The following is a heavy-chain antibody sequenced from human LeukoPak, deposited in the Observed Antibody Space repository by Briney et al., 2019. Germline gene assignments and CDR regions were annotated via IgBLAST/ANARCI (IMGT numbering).Heavy chain of an antibody. V-gene: IGHV6-1*01. J-gene: IGHJ3*02. CDR3: ARVRDTAAAAHDAFDI. CDR2: TYYRSKWYN. Sequence: SQTLSLTWAISGDSASSNSAAWNRIRQSPSRGLEGLGRTYYRSKWYNDYAVSVKSRITINPDASKNQFSLQLNSVTPEDTAVYYCARVRDTAAAAHDAFDIWGQGTMVTVSS. D-gene: IGHD6-13*01. CDR1: GDSASSNSAA.